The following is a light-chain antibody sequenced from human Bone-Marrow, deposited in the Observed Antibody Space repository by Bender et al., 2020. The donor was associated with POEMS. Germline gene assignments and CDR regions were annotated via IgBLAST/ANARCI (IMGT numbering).Light chain of an antibody. CDR3: SSYSGETSFYV. Sequence: QSALTQPPSASGSPGQSVTISCTGTSSDVGAYNYVSWYQQHPGKTPKLMIYEVTKRPSGVPARFSGSKSGNTASLTVSGLQAEDEADYYCSSYSGETSFYVFGTGTTVTVL. J-gene: IGLJ1*01. CDR1: SSDVGAYNY. CDR2: EVT. V-gene: IGLV2-8*01.